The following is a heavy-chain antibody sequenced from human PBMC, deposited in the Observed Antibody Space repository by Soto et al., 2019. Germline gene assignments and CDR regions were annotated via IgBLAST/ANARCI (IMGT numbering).Heavy chain of an antibody. CDR2: ISAYNGNT. D-gene: IGHD3-3*01. V-gene: IGHV1-18*01. Sequence: QVQLVQSGAEVKKPGASVKVSCRTSGYTFTTYGISWVRQAPGQGLEWMGWISAYNGNTNYAQKFQGRVTVTTDPSTNTAYMELRILRSDDTAVYYCARAHDFGRPALWGQGTLVTVSS. J-gene: IGHJ4*02. CDR3: ARAHDFGRPAL. CDR1: GYTFTTYG.